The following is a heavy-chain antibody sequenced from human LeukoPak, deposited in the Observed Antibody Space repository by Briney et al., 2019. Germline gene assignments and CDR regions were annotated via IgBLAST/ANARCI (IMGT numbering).Heavy chain of an antibody. CDR1: GGSLSSYY. J-gene: IGHJ6*02. CDR2: IYYSGRT. V-gene: IGHV4-59*12. CDR3: ARGRLGYCSGGSCARYNGMDV. D-gene: IGHD2-15*01. Sequence: SETLSLTCTVSGGSLSSYYWSWIRQPPGKGLEWVGYIYYSGRTNYNPSLKSRVTISVDTSKNQFSLKLSSVTAADTAVYYCARGRLGYCSGGSCARYNGMDVWGQGTTVTVSS.